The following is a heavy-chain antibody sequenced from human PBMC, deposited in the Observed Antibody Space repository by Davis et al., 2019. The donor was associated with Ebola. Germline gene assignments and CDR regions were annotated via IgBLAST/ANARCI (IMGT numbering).Heavy chain of an antibody. D-gene: IGHD3-3*01. J-gene: IGHJ4*02. Sequence: PSETLSLTCTVSGYSIRNDVNWDWIRQSPAKGLEWIASIHYSGRTHYNPSFQSRVTISMDTSKSQFSLSLTSVTAADTAVYYCARRTKVEGFWSAYITHWAPGTLVTVSS. CDR3: ARRTKVEGFWSAYITH. CDR2: IHYSGRT. V-gene: IGHV4-38-2*02. CDR1: GYSIRNDVN.